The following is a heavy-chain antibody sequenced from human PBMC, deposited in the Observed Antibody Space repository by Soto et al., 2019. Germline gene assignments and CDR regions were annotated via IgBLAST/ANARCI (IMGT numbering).Heavy chain of an antibody. V-gene: IGHV1-8*01. J-gene: IGHJ6*03. Sequence: ASVKVSCKASGYTFTSYDINWVRQATGQGLEWMGWMNPNSGNTGYAQKFQGRVTMTRNTSISTAYMELSSLRSEDTAVYYCARGGPQGYDFWSGYFYYYYYMDVWGKGTTVTVSS. CDR1: GYTFTSYD. D-gene: IGHD3-3*01. CDR2: MNPNSGNT. CDR3: ARGGPQGYDFWSGYFYYYYYMDV.